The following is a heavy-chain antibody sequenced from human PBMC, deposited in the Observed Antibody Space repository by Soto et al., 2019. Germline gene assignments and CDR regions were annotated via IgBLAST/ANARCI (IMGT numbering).Heavy chain of an antibody. Sequence: GGSLRLSCAASGFTFSSYSMNWVRQAPGKGLEWVSSISSSSSYIYYADSVKGRFTISRDNAKNSLYLQMNSLRAEDTAVYYCARERRDGYNAHWGQGTLVTVSS. CDR1: GFTFSSYS. CDR3: ARERRDGYNAH. J-gene: IGHJ4*02. D-gene: IGHD5-12*01. V-gene: IGHV3-21*01. CDR2: ISSSSSYI.